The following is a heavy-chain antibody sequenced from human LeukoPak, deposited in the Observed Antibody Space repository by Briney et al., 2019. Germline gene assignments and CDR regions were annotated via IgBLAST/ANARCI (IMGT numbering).Heavy chain of an antibody. CDR2: IASDGSST. J-gene: IGHJ4*02. CDR1: GFSFNNAW. Sequence: GSLRLSCAASGFSFNNAWMNWGRQAPGKGLVWVSRIASDGSSTTYADSVKGRFSISRDNAKNTLYLQMNSLRVEDTAVYYCARGRPHGNDYWGQGTLVTVSS. CDR3: ARGRPHGNDY. D-gene: IGHD4-23*01. V-gene: IGHV3-74*01.